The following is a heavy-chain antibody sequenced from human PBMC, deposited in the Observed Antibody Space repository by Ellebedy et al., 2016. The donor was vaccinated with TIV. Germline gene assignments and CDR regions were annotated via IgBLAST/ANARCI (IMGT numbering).Heavy chain of an antibody. CDR3: ARGRKVVGSSWYDSAFDI. CDR2: ISGSGGST. V-gene: IGHV3-23*01. Sequence: GESLKISCAASGFTFSSYAMSWVRQAPGKGLEWVSAISGSGGSTYYADSVKGRFTISRDNSKNTLYLQMRSLRIEDTAVYYCARGRKVVGSSWYDSAFDIWGQGTMVTVSS. CDR1: GFTFSSYA. D-gene: IGHD6-13*01. J-gene: IGHJ3*02.